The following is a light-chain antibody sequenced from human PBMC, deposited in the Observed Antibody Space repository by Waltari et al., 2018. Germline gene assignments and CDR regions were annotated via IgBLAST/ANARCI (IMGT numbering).Light chain of an antibody. Sequence: QLTQSPYSLSASVGERVTVTCRASQSIATYLSWYQQRAGEAPKLPIHSAYTLQSGVPSRFSGSRSGTEFTLTISSLHPEDSATYYCQQTYSVPRGGFTFGPGTKVEIK. J-gene: IGKJ3*01. CDR2: SAY. V-gene: IGKV1-39*01. CDR1: QSIATY. CDR3: QQTYSVPRGGFT.